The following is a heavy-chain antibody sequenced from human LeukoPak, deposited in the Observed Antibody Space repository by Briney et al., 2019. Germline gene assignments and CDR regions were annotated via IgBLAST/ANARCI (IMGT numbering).Heavy chain of an antibody. V-gene: IGHV3-66*01. CDR2: IYSGGST. J-gene: IGHJ3*02. CDR1: GFTVSSNY. CDR3: ARAVTVQDAFDI. Sequence: GSLRLSCAASGFTVSSNYMSWVRQAPGKGLEWVSVIYSGGSTYYADSVKGRFTISRDNSKNTLYLQMNSLRAEDTAVYYCARAVTVQDAFDIWGQGTMVTVSS. D-gene: IGHD4-17*01.